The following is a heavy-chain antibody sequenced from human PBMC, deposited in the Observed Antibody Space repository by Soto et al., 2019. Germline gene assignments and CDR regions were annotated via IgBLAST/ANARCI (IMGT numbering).Heavy chain of an antibody. CDR2: INPSGGST. V-gene: IGHV1-46*03. CDR1: GYTFTSYY. CDR3: ARHALDCSSTSCYRRGNWLDP. J-gene: IGHJ5*02. Sequence: QVQLVQSGAEVKKPGASVKVSCEASGYTFTSYYMHWVRQAPGQGLEWKGIINPSGGSTSYAQKCQGRLTMSRDTSTSTVYMELSSLRSEDTAVYYCARHALDCSSTSCYRRGNWLDPWGQGTLVTVSS. D-gene: IGHD2-2*01.